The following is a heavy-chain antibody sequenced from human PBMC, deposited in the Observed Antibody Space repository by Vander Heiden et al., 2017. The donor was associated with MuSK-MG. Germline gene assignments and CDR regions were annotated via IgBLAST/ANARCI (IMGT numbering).Heavy chain of an antibody. Sequence: QVQLVESGGGVVQPGRSLRLSSAAPGFTFSNSALHWVRQAPGKGLEWVALLSYDGNNKYYADSVECRVTISRDTSKSTLYLQLNSLRAEHTAVYFCARDGQPWESLGNYAFDVWGGGTMVTVSS. V-gene: IGHV3-30-3*01. CDR2: LSYDGNNK. J-gene: IGHJ3*01. D-gene: IGHD1-26*01. CDR3: ARDGQPWESLGNYAFDV. CDR1: GFTFSNSA.